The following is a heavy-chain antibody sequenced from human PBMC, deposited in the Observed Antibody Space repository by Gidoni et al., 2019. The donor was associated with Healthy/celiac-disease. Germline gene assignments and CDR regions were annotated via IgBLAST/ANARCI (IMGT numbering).Heavy chain of an antibody. CDR3: ARDPNYDAEYFQH. CDR1: GYTFTGYF. J-gene: IGHJ1*01. D-gene: IGHD3-22*01. CDR2: INPNSGGT. V-gene: IGHV1-2*02. Sequence: QVQLVQSGAEVQKPGASVKVSCKAAGYTFTGYFIHWVRQAPGQGLEWMGWINPNSGGTNYAQKFQGRVTMTRDTSISTAYMELSRLRSDDTAVYYCARDPNYDAEYFQHWGQGTLVTVSS.